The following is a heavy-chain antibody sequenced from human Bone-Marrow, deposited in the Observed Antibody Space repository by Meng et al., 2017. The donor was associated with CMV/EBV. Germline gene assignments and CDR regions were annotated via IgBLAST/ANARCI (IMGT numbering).Heavy chain of an antibody. V-gene: IGHV3-74*01. D-gene: IGHD3-3*01. J-gene: IGHJ6*02. CDR2: INSDGSST. CDR1: GFTFSSYW. CDR3: ARGRPKKPYDFWSGYTYYYGMDV. Sequence: GESLKISCAASGFTFSSYWMHWVRQAPGKGLVWVSRINSDGSSTSYADSVKGRFTISRDNAKNTLYLQMNSLRAEDTAVYYCARGRPKKPYDFWSGYTYYYGMDVWGQGTTVTVSS.